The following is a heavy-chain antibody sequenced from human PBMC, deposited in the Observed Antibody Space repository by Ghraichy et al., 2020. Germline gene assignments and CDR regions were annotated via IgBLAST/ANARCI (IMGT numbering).Heavy chain of an antibody. CDR3: ARVGIAVAGFSNWYFDL. Sequence: GSLRLSCAVYGGSFSGYYWSWIRQPPGKGLEWIGEINHSGSTNYNPSLKSRVTISVDTSKNQFSLKLSSVTAADTAVYYCARVGIAVAGFSNWYFDLWGRGTLVTVSS. J-gene: IGHJ2*01. CDR1: GGSFSGYY. CDR2: INHSGST. V-gene: IGHV4-34*01. D-gene: IGHD6-19*01.